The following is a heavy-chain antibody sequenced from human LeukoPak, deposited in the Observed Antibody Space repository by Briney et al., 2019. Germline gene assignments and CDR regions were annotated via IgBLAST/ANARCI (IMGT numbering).Heavy chain of an antibody. J-gene: IGHJ5*02. D-gene: IGHD6-19*01. V-gene: IGHV4-61*02. CDR1: GGSISSGSYY. CDR2: IYTSGIT. CDR3: ARAWRPLQYSSGWYGNWFDP. Sequence: SETLSLTCTVSGGSISSGSYYWRWIRQPARKGLEWIGRIYTSGITNYHPSLKRQVTISVDTSKHQFSLKLSSVTAADTAVYYWARAWRPLQYSSGWYGNWFDPWGQGTLVTVSS.